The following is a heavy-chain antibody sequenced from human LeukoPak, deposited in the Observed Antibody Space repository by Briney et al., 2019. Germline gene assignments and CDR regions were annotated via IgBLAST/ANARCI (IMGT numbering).Heavy chain of an antibody. J-gene: IGHJ4*02. CDR3: AVSTGKKDFDD. CDR2: IYSDGTT. V-gene: IGHV3-66*02. CDR1: GVTVSSKY. D-gene: IGHD2-8*02. Sequence: SGGSLRLSCAVSGVTVSSKYMSWVRQAPGKGLEWVSVIYSDGTTYYADFVKGRFIISRDKSRNTLHLRMNSLRAEDAALYYCAVSTGKKDFDDWGQGTLVTVSS.